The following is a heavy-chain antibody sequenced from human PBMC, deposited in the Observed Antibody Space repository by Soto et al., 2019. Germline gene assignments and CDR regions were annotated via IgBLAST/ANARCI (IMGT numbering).Heavy chain of an antibody. Sequence: GGSLRLSCAASGFTFSSYSMNWVRQAPGKGLEWVSSISSSSSYIYYADSVKGRFTISRDNAKNSLYLQMNSLRAEDTAVYYCARSRYQLPSFDYWGQGTLVTVSS. V-gene: IGHV3-21*01. CDR2: ISSSSSYI. CDR3: ARSRYQLPSFDY. CDR1: GFTFSSYS. J-gene: IGHJ4*02. D-gene: IGHD2-2*01.